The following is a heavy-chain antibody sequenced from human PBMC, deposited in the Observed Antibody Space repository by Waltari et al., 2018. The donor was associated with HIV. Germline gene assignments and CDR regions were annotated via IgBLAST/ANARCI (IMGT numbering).Heavy chain of an antibody. CDR2: ICHSGST. V-gene: IGHV4-38-2*01. Sequence: QVQLQESGPGLVKPSETLSLTCAVSGYPFNSGYCWGWIRQPPGKGLEWIGSICHSGSTYYTPSLNSRVIILVDTSKNLSSLKLSSVTAADTAVYYCARRGVCWSSSIDYWGQGTLVTVSS. D-gene: IGHD1-26*01. CDR1: GYPFNSGYC. J-gene: IGHJ4*02. CDR3: ARRGVCWSSSIDY.